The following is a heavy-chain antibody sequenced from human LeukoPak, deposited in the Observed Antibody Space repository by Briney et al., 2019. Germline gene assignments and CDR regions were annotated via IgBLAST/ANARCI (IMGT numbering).Heavy chain of an antibody. D-gene: IGHD3-16*01. V-gene: IGHV3-11*01. Sequence: PGGSLRLSCVASGFTFGDYYMSWIRQAPGKGLEWLSYISSGGATIYYGESVKGRFTISRDKSMSLLYLQMNGLRAEDTAVYYCARELLTLNPSDVYAFDIWGQGTLVTVSS. CDR2: ISSGGATI. CDR1: GFTFGDYY. J-gene: IGHJ3*02. CDR3: ARELLTLNPSDVYAFDI.